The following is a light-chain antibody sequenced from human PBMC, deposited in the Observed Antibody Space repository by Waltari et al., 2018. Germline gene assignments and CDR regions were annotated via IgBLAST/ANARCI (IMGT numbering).Light chain of an antibody. Sequence: QSVMTQPPSASGLPGQRISIPCSGSSSNLGKTGVSWYQQFPGTAPKLLIYSTNQRPSGVPDRFSGSKSGSSASLAISGLRTDDEAAYYCAAWDDTLKGPVFGSGTQVTAL. CDR3: AAWDDTLKGPV. V-gene: IGLV1-44*01. CDR1: SSNLGKTG. CDR2: STN. J-gene: IGLJ1*01.